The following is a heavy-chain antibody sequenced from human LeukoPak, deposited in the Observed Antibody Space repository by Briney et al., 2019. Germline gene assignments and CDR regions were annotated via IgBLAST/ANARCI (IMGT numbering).Heavy chain of an antibody. V-gene: IGHV3-30-3*01. Sequence: GGSLRLSCAASGFTFSSYTMHWVRQAPGKGLEWVTFISYNGSNKYYADSVKGRFTISRDNSKNTLYPQMNSLRAEDTAVYYCAKEEWELRSRHYDYWGQGTLVTVSS. J-gene: IGHJ4*02. CDR1: GFTFSSYT. CDR2: ISYNGSNK. D-gene: IGHD1-26*01. CDR3: AKEEWELRSRHYDY.